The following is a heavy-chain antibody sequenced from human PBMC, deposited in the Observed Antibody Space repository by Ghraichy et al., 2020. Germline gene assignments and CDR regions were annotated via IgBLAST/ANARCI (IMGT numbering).Heavy chain of an antibody. CDR3: ARDPGEFGYSSGSGFDY. D-gene: IGHD6-25*01. V-gene: IGHV4-59*01. CDR1: GGSISSYY. Sequence: SETLSLTCTVSGGSISSYYWSWIRQPPGKGLEWIGYIYYSGSTNYNPSLKSRVTISVDTSKNQFSLKLSSVTAADTAVYYCARDPGEFGYSSGSGFDYWGQGTLVTVSS. CDR2: IYYSGST. J-gene: IGHJ4*02.